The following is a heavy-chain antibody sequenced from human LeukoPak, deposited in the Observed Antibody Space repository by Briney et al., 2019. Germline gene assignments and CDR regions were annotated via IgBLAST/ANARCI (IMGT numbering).Heavy chain of an antibody. J-gene: IGHJ4*02. D-gene: IGHD3-22*01. CDR3: ARANYYDSSGYYRL. CDR1: GYTFTNYG. CDR2: ISAYNGNT. V-gene: IGHV1-18*01. Sequence: GASVKVSCKASGYTFTNYGISRVRQAPGQGLEWMGWISAYNGNTNYAQKLQGRVTMTTDTSTSTAYMELRSLRSDDTAVYYCARANYYDSSGYYRLWGQGTLVTVSS.